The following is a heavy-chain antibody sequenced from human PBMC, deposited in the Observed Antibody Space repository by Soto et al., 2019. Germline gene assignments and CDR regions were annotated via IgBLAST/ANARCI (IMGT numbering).Heavy chain of an antibody. D-gene: IGHD3-22*01. CDR3: AAWGGRTYYYDSSGYRDAFDI. CDR1: GFTFTSSA. V-gene: IGHV1-58*01. CDR2: IVVGSGNT. J-gene: IGHJ3*02. Sequence: VASVKVSCKASGFTFTSSAVQWVRQARGQRLEWIGWIVVGSGNTNYAQKFQERVTITRDMSTSTAYMELSSLRSEDTAVYYCAAWGGRTYYYDSSGYRDAFDIWGQGTMVTVSS.